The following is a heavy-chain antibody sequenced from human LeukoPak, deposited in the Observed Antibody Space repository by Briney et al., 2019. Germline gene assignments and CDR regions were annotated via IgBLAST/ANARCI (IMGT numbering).Heavy chain of an antibody. CDR1: GGSIGNSSYY. V-gene: IGHV4-39*01. Sequence: SETLSLTCIVSGGSIGNSSYYWGWIRQPQGKGLEWIGSIYYSGSAYYNPSLKSRVTIPVDTSKNQFSLKLTSVTAADTAVYYCARHWVVTPNYWGQGTLVTVSS. J-gene: IGHJ4*02. D-gene: IGHD4-23*01. CDR2: IYYSGSA. CDR3: ARHWVVTPNY.